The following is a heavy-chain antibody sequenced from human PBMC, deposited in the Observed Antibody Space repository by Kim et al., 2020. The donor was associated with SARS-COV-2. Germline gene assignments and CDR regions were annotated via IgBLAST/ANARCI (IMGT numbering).Heavy chain of an antibody. J-gene: IGHJ4*01. CDR2: ISSSKSNT. V-gene: IGHV3-11*05. Sequence: GGSLRLSCAASGFTFSGYYMSWIRQAPGKGLEWVSYISSSKSNTYYADSVKGRFTISRDNAKNSLYLQMNSLRAEDTAVYYCARACRGSINWYYLDYWG. CDR1: GFTFSGYY. CDR3: ARACRGSINWYYLDY. D-gene: IGHD6-13*01.